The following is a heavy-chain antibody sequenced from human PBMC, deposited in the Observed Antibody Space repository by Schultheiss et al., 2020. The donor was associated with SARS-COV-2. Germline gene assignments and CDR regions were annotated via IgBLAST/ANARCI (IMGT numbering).Heavy chain of an antibody. CDR2: ISYDGSNK. CDR3: ARDSYYYGSGNESLGY. J-gene: IGHJ4*02. D-gene: IGHD3-10*01. Sequence: GGSLRLSCAASGFTFSSYAMHWVRQAPGKGLEWVAVISYDGSNKYYADSVKGRFTISRDNSKNTLYLQMNSLRAEDTAVYYCARDSYYYGSGNESLGYWGQGTLVTVSS. CDR1: GFTFSSYA. V-gene: IGHV3-30*04.